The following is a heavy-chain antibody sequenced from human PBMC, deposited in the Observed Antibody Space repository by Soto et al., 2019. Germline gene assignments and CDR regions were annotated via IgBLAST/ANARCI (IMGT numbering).Heavy chain of an antibody. CDR3: ARAYGSGSSYYYYGMDV. CDR1: GFTFSSYA. Sequence: GGSLRLSCAASGFTFSSYAMHWVRQAPGKGLEWVAVISYDGSNKYYADSVKGRSTISRDNSKNTLYLQMNSLRAEDTAVYYCARAYGSGSSYYYYGMDVWGQGTTVTVSS. J-gene: IGHJ6*02. D-gene: IGHD3-10*01. V-gene: IGHV3-30-3*01. CDR2: ISYDGSNK.